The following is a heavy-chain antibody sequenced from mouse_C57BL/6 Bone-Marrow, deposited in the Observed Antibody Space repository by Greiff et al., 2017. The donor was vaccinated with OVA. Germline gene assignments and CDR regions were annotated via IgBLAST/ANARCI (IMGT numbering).Heavy chain of an antibody. CDR3: ARDYGKDY. V-gene: IGHV1-59*01. CDR1: GYTFTSYW. Sequence: VQLQQPGAELVRPGTSVKLSCKASGYTFTSYWMHWVKQRPGQGLEWIGVIDPSDSYTNYNQKFKGKATLTVDTSSSTAYMQLSSLTSEDSAVYYCARDYGKDYWGQGTTLTVSS. D-gene: IGHD1-1*01. J-gene: IGHJ2*01. CDR2: IDPSDSYT.